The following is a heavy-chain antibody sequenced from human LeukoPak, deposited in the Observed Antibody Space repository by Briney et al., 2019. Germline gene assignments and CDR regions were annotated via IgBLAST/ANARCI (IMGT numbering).Heavy chain of an antibody. CDR1: GFTFSRYA. CDR2: ISGSGGST. CDR3: AKSSGTSIQLYFDY. D-gene: IGHD5-18*01. J-gene: IGHJ4*02. V-gene: IGHV3-23*01. Sequence: GGSLSLSCAASGFTFSRYAMSWVREAPGKGLEGVSAISGSGGSTYYADSVKGRFTICRDNSKNTLYLEMISLRAEDTAVYYCAKSSGTSIQLYFDYWGQGTLVTVSS.